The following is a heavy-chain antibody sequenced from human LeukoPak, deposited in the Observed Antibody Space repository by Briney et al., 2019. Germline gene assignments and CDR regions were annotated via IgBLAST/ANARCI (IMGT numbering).Heavy chain of an antibody. CDR2: ISSSGSTI. D-gene: IGHD2-15*01. J-gene: IGHJ3*02. CDR1: RFTFSDYY. Sequence: GGSLRLSCVACRFTFSDYYMSWIRQAPGKGLEWVSYISSSGSTIYYADSVKGRFTISRDNAKNSLYLQMNSLRAEDTAVYYCARGYCSGGSCYWYAFDIWGQGTMVTVSS. CDR3: ARGYCSGGSCYWYAFDI. V-gene: IGHV3-11*04.